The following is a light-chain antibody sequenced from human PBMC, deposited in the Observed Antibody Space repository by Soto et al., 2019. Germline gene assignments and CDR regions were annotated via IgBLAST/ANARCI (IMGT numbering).Light chain of an antibody. CDR2: DAS. V-gene: IGKV1-5*01. CDR3: QQYET. J-gene: IGKJ2*01. Sequence: DIQMTQSPSTLSASVGDRVTITCRASQSISSWLAWYQQKPGKAPKLLIYDASSLESGVPSRFSGSGSGTEFTLTLSSLQPDDFATYYCQQYETFGQGTKLEIK. CDR1: QSISSW.